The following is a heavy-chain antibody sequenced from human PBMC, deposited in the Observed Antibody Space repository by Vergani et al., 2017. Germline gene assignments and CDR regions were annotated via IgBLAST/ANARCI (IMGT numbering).Heavy chain of an antibody. CDR3: GRGSDNYN. CDR2: IKNTGDST. V-gene: IGHV3-23*04. Sequence: LEESGGGSVKPGGSLRLSCVASGFTFSSHAMSWVRQGHGQGLEWVSSIKNTGDSTHYADSVKGRFTISRDNSKNTLYLQMNSLRVEDTAVYYCGRGSDNYNWGQGTLVTVSS. D-gene: IGHD5-24*01. J-gene: IGHJ4*02. CDR1: GFTFSSHA.